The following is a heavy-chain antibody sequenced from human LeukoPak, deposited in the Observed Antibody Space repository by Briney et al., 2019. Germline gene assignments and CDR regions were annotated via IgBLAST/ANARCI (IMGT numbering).Heavy chain of an antibody. CDR3: AADPRGDIVVVPAAIGGGYYYYGMDV. V-gene: IGHV1-58*02. J-gene: IGHJ6*02. CDR2: IVVGSGNT. Sequence: ASVKVSCKASGFTFTSSAMQWVRQARGQRLEWIGWIVVGSGNTNYAQKFQERVTITRDMSTSTAYMELSSLRSEDTAVHYCAADPRGDIVVVPAAIGGGYYYYGMDVWGQGTTVTVSS. D-gene: IGHD2-2*02. CDR1: GFTFTSSA.